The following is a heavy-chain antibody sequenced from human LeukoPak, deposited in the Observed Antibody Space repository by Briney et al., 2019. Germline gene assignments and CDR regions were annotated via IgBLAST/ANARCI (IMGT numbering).Heavy chain of an antibody. J-gene: IGHJ4*02. CDR3: ARVVGGGNFDY. CDR1: GFTFSSFS. V-gene: IGHV3-64*02. Sequence: GGSLRLSCAASGFTFSSFSMHWVRQAPGKGLEYVSAISADGDNTYYADSVKGRFTISRDSSQNTLYPQMGGLRVEDMAVYYCARVVGGGNFDYWGQGTLVTVSS. CDR2: ISADGDNT. D-gene: IGHD2-2*01.